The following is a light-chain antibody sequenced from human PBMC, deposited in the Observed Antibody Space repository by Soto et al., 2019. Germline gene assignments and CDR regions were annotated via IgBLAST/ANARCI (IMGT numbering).Light chain of an antibody. CDR1: SSNFGAGYE. V-gene: IGLV1-40*01. CDR3: QSFDSSLRAYV. CDR2: NNL. J-gene: IGLJ1*01. Sequence: QSVLTHPPSVTGAPGHRVTISCTGSSSNFGAGYEVHWYKQLPGAAPTLVIFNNLNRPSGVPERFSGSKSGTSASLVIGGLQAEDEADYYCQSFDSSLRAYVFGSGTKVTAL.